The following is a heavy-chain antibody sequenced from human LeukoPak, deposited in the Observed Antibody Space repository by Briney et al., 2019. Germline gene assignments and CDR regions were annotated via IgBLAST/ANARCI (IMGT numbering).Heavy chain of an antibody. CDR3: TRDPGYYYMDV. CDR2: INTDGSSA. Sequence: GGSLRLSCAASGFTFSNYWMHWVRQAPGKGLVWVSRINTDGSSATYADSVKGRFTISRDNAKNTLYLQMNSLRVEDTAVYSCTRDPGYYYMDVWGKGTTVTVSS. J-gene: IGHJ6*03. CDR1: GFTFSNYW. V-gene: IGHV3-74*01.